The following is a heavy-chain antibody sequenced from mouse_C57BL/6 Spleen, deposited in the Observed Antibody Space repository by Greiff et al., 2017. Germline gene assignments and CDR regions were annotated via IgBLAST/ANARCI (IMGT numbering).Heavy chain of an antibody. CDR1: GYTFTSYW. D-gene: IGHD3-3*01. CDR2: IDPSDSET. CDR3: AREGLGGAMDY. J-gene: IGHJ4*01. V-gene: IGHV1-52*01. Sequence: VKLQQPGAELVRPGSSVKLSCKASGYTFTSYWMHWVKQRPIQGLEWIGNIDPSDSETHYNQKFKDKATLTVDKSSSTAYMQLSSLTSEDSAVYYCAREGLGGAMDYWGQGTSVTVSS.